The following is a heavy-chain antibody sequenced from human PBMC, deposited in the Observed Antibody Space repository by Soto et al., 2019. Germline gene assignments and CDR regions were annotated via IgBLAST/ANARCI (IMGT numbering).Heavy chain of an antibody. D-gene: IGHD2-2*02. CDR1: GFTFSSYA. V-gene: IGHV3-30-3*01. Sequence: QVQLVESGGGVVQPGRSLRLSCAASGFTFSSYAMHWVRQAPGKGLEWVAVISYDGSNKYYADSVKGRFTISRDNSKNTLYLQMNSLRAEDTAVYYCARDWWEYQLLYILRIDHYFDYWGQGTLVTVSS. J-gene: IGHJ4*02. CDR3: ARDWWEYQLLYILRIDHYFDY. CDR2: ISYDGSNK.